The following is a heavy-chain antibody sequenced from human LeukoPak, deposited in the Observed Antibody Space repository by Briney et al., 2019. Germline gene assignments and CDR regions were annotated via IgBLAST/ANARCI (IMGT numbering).Heavy chain of an antibody. Sequence: GPSLKFSCTVPGYSFTTYWTAWVRQTPGKGLEWMGIIFPGESDTRYSTCFQGQATIPAAKSITIPYFQWSSLKASETAMYYCARPAADGGGVDAFDVWGQGTMVTVSS. V-gene: IGHV5-51*01. CDR2: IFPGESDT. J-gene: IGHJ3*01. D-gene: IGHD3-16*01. CDR3: ARPAADGGGVDAFDV. CDR1: GYSFTTYW.